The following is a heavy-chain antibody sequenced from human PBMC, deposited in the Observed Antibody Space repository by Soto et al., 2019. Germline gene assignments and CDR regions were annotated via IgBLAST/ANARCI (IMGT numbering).Heavy chain of an antibody. D-gene: IGHD3-10*01. J-gene: IGHJ5*02. V-gene: IGHV4-59*01. Sequence: QVQLQESGPGLVKPSETLSLTCTVSGGSISSYYWSWIRQPPGKGLEWIGYIYYSGSTNYNPSLKSRVTISVDTSKNQFSLELSSVTAADTAVYYCARAGTTMVRGVISGWFDPWGQGTLVTVSS. CDR3: ARAGTTMVRGVISGWFDP. CDR1: GGSISSYY. CDR2: IYYSGST.